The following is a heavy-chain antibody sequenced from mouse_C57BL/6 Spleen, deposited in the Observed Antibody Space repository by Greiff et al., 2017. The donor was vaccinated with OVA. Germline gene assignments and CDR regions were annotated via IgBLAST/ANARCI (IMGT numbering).Heavy chain of an antibody. Sequence: VQGVESGPGLVAPSQSLSITCTVSGFSLTSYGVHWVRQPPGKGLERLVVIWSDGSTTYNSALKSRLSISKDNSKSQVFLKMNSLQTDDTAMYYCARHVRDYGSSYNWYFDVWGTGTTVTVSS. CDR1: GFSLTSYG. V-gene: IGHV2-6-1*01. J-gene: IGHJ1*03. D-gene: IGHD1-1*01. CDR2: IWSDGST. CDR3: ARHVRDYGSSYNWYFDV.